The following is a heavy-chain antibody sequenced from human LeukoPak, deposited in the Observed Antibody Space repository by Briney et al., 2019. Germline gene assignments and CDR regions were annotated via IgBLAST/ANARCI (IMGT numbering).Heavy chain of an antibody. CDR2: IIGSAGST. CDR1: GFTLSGYA. V-gene: IGHV3-23*01. CDR3: AKRRRLVGAYYDH. Sequence: GGSLRLSCAASGFTLSGYAMSWVRQAPGKGLEWVSTIIGSAGSTYYAGSVRGRFTVSRDNSKSTLFLQMDGLRAEDTATFYCAKRRRLVGAYYDHWGHGVQVIVSS. D-gene: IGHD2-8*02. J-gene: IGHJ4*01.